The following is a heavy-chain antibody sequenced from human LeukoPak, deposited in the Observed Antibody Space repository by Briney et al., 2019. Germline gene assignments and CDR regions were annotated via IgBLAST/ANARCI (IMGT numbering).Heavy chain of an antibody. J-gene: IGHJ6*02. CDR1: GGSFTSYA. CDR3: ARDRYYYDSSGSPHYYYGMDV. Sequence: SVKVSCKASGGSFTSYAMSWVRQAPGQGLEWMGRIIPIVGIANYAQNFQGRVTITADKSTSTAYMELSSLRSEDTAVYYCARDRYYYDSSGSPHYYYGMDVWGQGTTVTVSS. CDR2: IIPIVGIA. D-gene: IGHD3-22*01. V-gene: IGHV1-69*04.